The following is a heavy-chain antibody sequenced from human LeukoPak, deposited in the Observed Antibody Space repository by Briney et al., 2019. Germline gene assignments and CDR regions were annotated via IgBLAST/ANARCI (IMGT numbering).Heavy chain of an antibody. CDR2: IYYSGGT. Sequence: PSETLSLTCTVSGGSISSYYWSWIRQPPGKGLEWIGYIYYSGGTNYNPSLKSRVTISVDTSKNQFSLKLSSVTAADTAVYYCATYCSSTSCYTPFDYWGQGTLVTVSS. V-gene: IGHV4-59*08. J-gene: IGHJ4*02. CDR3: ATYCSSTSCYTPFDY. CDR1: GGSISSYY. D-gene: IGHD2-2*02.